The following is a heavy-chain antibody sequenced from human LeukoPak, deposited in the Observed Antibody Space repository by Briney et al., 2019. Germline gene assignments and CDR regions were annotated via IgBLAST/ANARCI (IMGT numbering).Heavy chain of an antibody. D-gene: IGHD4-11*01. CDR1: GYTFTNYY. J-gene: IGHJ6*02. V-gene: IGHV1-2*02. Sequence: ASVKVSCKASGYTFTNYYMNWVRQAPGQGLEWMGWINPDSGGTNYAQKFQGRVTMTRDTSISTAYMELSRLRSDDTAVYYCARDIVSTDVRYYYAMDVWGQGTTVTVSS. CDR3: ARDIVSTDVRYYYAMDV. CDR2: INPDSGGT.